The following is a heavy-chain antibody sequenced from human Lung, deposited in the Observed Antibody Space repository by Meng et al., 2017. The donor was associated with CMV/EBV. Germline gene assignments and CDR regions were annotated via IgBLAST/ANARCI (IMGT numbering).Heavy chain of an antibody. V-gene: IGHV1-2*02. D-gene: IGHD2-8*01. J-gene: IGHJ6*02. CDR1: GYTFTGYY. CDR2: INPNTGGT. Sequence: SVXVFXXASGYTFTGYYIHWVRHAPGQGLEWMGWINPNTGGTNYAQNFQGRVTMTRDTSISAVYMELSRLRTDDTAVYYCASPYVLRNYGMDVWGQGTPVTVSS. CDR3: ASPYVLRNYGMDV.